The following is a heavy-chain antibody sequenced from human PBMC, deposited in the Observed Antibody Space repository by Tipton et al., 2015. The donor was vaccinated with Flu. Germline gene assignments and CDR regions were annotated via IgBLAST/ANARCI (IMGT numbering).Heavy chain of an antibody. D-gene: IGHD3-10*02. Sequence: TLSLTCSVSGDSIASNYYWAWIRQPPGKGLEWIGNIYRSGSLYYNPSLKSRLTISVDTSKNQFSLRLSSVTAADTAVYYCARHTGDSVRGVIDYWGQGTLVTVSS. CDR1: GDSIASNYY. CDR3: ARHTGDSVRGVIDY. V-gene: IGHV4-38-2*01. CDR2: IYRSGSL. J-gene: IGHJ4*02.